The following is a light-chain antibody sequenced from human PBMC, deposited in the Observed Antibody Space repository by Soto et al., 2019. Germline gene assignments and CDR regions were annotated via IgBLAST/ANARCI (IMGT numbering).Light chain of an antibody. V-gene: IGKV1-5*03. CDR1: QSISTW. CDR2: MSS. J-gene: IGKJ1*01. CDR3: QQYHLVWT. Sequence: DIQMTQSPSTLPASVGDRVTITCRASQSISTWLAWYQQKPGKVPKLLIYMSSSLESGVPSRFSGSGSGTEFSLTISSLQPDDFSPYDCQQYHLVWTFGQGTKVEIK.